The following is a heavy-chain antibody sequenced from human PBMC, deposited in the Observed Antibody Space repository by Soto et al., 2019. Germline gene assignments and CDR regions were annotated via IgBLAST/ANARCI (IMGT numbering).Heavy chain of an antibody. CDR3: ARNEKGDAFDI. CDR2: ISSSGSTI. V-gene: IGHV3-48*03. CDR1: GFTFSSYE. J-gene: IGHJ3*02. Sequence: LRLSCAASGFTFSSYEMNWVRQAPGKGLEWVSYISSSGSTIYYADSVKGRFTISRDNAKNSLYLQMNSLRAEDTAVYYCARNEKGDAFDIWGQGTMVTVSS. D-gene: IGHD1-1*01.